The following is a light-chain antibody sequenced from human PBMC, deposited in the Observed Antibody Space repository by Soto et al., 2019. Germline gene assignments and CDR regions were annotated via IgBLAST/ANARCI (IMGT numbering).Light chain of an antibody. CDR1: QSITRY. CDR2: AAS. J-gene: IGKJ5*01. V-gene: IGKV1-39*01. CDR3: QQSYSTPIT. Sequence: DIQMTQSPSSLSASVGDRVTITCRANQSITRYLNWPQQKPGTAPKLLIYAASSLQSGVPSRFSGSGSGTDFTLTISSLQPEDFATYYCQQSYSTPITFGQGTRLEIK.